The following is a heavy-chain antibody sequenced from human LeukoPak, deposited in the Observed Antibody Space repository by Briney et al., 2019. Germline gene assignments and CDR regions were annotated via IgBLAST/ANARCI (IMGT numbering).Heavy chain of an antibody. CDR1: GGSISSYF. CDR2: IYYSGST. V-gene: IGHV4-39*01. CDR3: ARRNYDILTGYLYYFDY. D-gene: IGHD3-9*01. Sequence: SETLSLTCTVSGGSISSYFWNWIRQPPGKGLEWIGSIYYSGSTYYNPSLKSRVTISVDTSKNQFSLKLSSVTAADTAVYYCARRNYDILTGYLYYFDYWGQGTLVTVSS. J-gene: IGHJ4*02.